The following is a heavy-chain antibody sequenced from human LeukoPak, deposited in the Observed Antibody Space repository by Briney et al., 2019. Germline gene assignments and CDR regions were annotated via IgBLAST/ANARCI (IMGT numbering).Heavy chain of an antibody. CDR2: IYNSGST. D-gene: IGHD2-2*01. V-gene: IGHV4-4*07. J-gene: IGHJ3*02. CDR3: ARDFVVVPAAMGAAFDI. Sequence: SETLSLTCTVSGGSIGTYYWSWIRQPAGKGLEWIGRIYNSGSTYYNPSLKSRVTMSVDTSKNQFSLKLNSVTAADTAVYYCARDFVVVPAAMGAAFDIWGQGTMVTVSS. CDR1: GGSIGTYY.